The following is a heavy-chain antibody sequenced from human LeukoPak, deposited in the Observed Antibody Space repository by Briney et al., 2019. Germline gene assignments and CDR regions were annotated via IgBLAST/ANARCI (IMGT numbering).Heavy chain of an antibody. J-gene: IGHJ4*02. D-gene: IGHD2-2*01. Sequence: PGGSLRLSCAASGLTFSSYAMSWVRQAPGKGLEWVSAIIGSGDSAYYADSVKGRFTISRDNSKNTLYLQMNSLTADDTAVYYCAKVVCSSASCSDYWGQGTLVTVSS. CDR2: IIGSGDSA. V-gene: IGHV3-23*01. CDR3: AKVVCSSASCSDY. CDR1: GLTFSSYA.